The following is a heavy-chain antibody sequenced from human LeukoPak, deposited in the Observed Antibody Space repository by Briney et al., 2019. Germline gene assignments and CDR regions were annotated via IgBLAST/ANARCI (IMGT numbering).Heavy chain of an antibody. V-gene: IGHV1-69*01. D-gene: IGHD3-16*02. Sequence: ASVKVSCKASGGTSSSYAISWVRQAPGQGPEWMGGIIPIFGTANYAQKFQGRVTITADESTSTAYMELSSLRSEDTAVYYCARASYVWGSYRYVPNNQGYYFDYWGQGTLVTVSS. J-gene: IGHJ4*02. CDR3: ARASYVWGSYRYVPNNQGYYFDY. CDR1: GGTSSSYA. CDR2: IIPIFGTA.